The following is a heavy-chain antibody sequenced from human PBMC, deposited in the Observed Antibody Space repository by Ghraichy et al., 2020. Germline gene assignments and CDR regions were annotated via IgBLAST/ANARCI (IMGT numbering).Heavy chain of an antibody. CDR3: ARSDFYGSGHGSFDI. CDR1: GGSIRSFY. V-gene: IGHV4-59*01. D-gene: IGHD3-10*01. CDR2: MWHSGTT. J-gene: IGHJ3*02. Sequence: GSLSLTCTVSGGSIRSFYWSWIRQSPGKGLEWIGYMWHSGTTNYNPSLKSRVTISVDTSKNQFSLNLRSVIAADTAVYYCARSDFYGSGHGSFDIWGQGTMVTVSP.